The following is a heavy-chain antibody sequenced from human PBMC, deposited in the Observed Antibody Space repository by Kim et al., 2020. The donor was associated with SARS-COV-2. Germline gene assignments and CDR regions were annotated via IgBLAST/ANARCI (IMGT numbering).Heavy chain of an antibody. Sequence: GSLRLSCAASGFTVNSNSMTWVRQAPGKGLEWVSVIYRGGSTHYADSVKGRFTISRHNSKNTLFLQINGLRPDDTAVYYCATDCGVDCPNLAYWGQGTLVTVSS. CDR2: IYRGGST. CDR3: ATDCGVDCPNLAY. V-gene: IGHV3-53*04. D-gene: IGHD2-21*02. CDR1: GFTVNSNS. J-gene: IGHJ4*02.